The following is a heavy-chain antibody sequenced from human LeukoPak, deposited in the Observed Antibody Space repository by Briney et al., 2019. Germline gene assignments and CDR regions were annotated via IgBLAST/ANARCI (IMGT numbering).Heavy chain of an antibody. CDR3: ARGTRAWLPYPTRHNWFDP. J-gene: IGHJ5*02. D-gene: IGHD3-22*01. V-gene: IGHV4-39*07. CDR2: IYYSGST. CDR1: GGSISSSSYY. Sequence: SETLSLTCTVPGGSISSSSYYWGWIRQPPGKGLEWIGSIYYSGSTNYNPSLKSRVTISVDTSKNQFSLKLSSVTAADTAVYYCARGTRAWLPYPTRHNWFDPWGQGTLVTVSS.